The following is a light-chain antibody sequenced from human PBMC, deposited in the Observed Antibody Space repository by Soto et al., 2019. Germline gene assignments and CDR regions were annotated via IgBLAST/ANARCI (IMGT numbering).Light chain of an antibody. CDR2: GAS. J-gene: IGKJ2*01. V-gene: IGKV3-20*01. Sequence: EILLTQSPGTLSLSPGERATLSCRASQSVRNSYVAWYQQKPGQAPRLFIHGASGRATGIPDRFSGSGAGTEFTLTIGRLEPEYFAVYYCQQYGSSPYTFGQGTKLEI. CDR1: QSVRNSY. CDR3: QQYGSSPYT.